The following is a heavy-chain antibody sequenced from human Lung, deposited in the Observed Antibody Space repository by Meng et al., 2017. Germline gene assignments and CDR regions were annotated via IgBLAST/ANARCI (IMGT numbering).Heavy chain of an antibody. V-gene: IGHV3-30*01. Sequence: QVRVVASWGGVVQPGRSLRLSCAASGFTFSRNAMHWVRQAPGKGLEWVAAISYDGSNQHYADSVKGRFTISRDNSENTLYLQMNSRRAEDTAVYYCARNNYGDYYFDYWGQGTLVTVSS. D-gene: IGHD4-17*01. CDR1: GFTFSRNA. CDR2: ISYDGSNQ. CDR3: ARNNYGDYYFDY. J-gene: IGHJ4*02.